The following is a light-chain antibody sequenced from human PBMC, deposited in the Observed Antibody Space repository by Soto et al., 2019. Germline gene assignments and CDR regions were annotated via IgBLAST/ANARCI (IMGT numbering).Light chain of an antibody. CDR3: QQRSNWPPTWT. Sequence: EIVLTQSPATLSLSPGERATLSCRASQSVSSYLAWYQQKPGQAPRLLIYHASNRATGIPARFSGSWSGTDFTLTISSLEPEDFAVYYCQQRSNWPPTWTFGQGTKVEIK. CDR1: QSVSSY. CDR2: HAS. V-gene: IGKV3-11*01. J-gene: IGKJ1*01.